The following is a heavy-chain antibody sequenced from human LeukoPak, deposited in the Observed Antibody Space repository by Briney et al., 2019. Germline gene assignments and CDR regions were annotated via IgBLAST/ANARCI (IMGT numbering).Heavy chain of an antibody. J-gene: IGHJ4*02. Sequence: GGSLRLSCAASGFTFSSYSMNWVRQAPGKGLEWVSSISSSSSYIYYADSVKGRFTISRDNAKNSLYLQMNSLRAEDTAVYYCARSSHIVVVTAPGFDYWGQGTLVTVSS. CDR1: GFTFSSYS. D-gene: IGHD2-21*02. CDR2: ISSSSSYI. CDR3: ARSSHIVVVTAPGFDY. V-gene: IGHV3-21*04.